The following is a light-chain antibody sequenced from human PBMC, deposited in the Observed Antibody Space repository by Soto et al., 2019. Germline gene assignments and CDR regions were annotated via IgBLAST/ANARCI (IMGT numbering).Light chain of an antibody. CDR3: QQYGVSRST. CDR1: QSVSSY. J-gene: IGKJ3*01. Sequence: EIVLTQSPATLSLSPGERATLSCRASQSVSSYLAWYQQKPGQAPRLLIYDASNRATGIPARFSGSGSGTDFTLTISSLGPEDFAVYYCQQYGVSRSTFGPGTKVDIK. V-gene: IGKV3-11*01. CDR2: DAS.